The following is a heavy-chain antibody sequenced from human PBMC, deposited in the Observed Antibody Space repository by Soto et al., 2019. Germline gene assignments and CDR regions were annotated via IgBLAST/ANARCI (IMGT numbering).Heavy chain of an antibody. D-gene: IGHD3-10*01. V-gene: IGHV4-59*01. CDR3: ARPPFYYYGLQTYLYSVDF. Sequence: QVQLQVPGPRLVKPSETLSLTCTVASGSISSYYWSWVRQSPGKGLEWIGDIYYTGTTNYNPSLRRRVTITKDTAENQFSLTLSSVTAADTDVYYCARPPFYYYGLQTYLYSVDFWDQGTLVTVSP. CDR1: SGSISSYY. CDR2: IYYTGTT. J-gene: IGHJ4*02.